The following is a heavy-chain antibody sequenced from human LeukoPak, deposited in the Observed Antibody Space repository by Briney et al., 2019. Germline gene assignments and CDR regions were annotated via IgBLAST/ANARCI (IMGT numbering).Heavy chain of an antibody. Sequence: GGSLRLSCAASGFTFSSYAMHWVRQAPGKGLEWVSLISWDGGSTYYADSVKGRFTISRDNSKNSLYLQINSLRAEDTALYYCAKDSEEEYFQHWGQGTLVTVSS. V-gene: IGHV3-43D*03. CDR2: ISWDGGST. CDR1: GFTFSSYA. CDR3: AKDSEEEYFQH. J-gene: IGHJ1*01.